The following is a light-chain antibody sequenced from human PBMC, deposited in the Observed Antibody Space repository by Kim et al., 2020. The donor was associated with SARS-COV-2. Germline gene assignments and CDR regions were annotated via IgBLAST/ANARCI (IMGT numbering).Light chain of an antibody. Sequence: AGGKTARITCGGNNVGSKSVHWCQQKPGQAPVLVIYYDSDRPSGIPERFSGSNSGNTATLTIRRVEAGDEADYYCQVWDSSSDHPVFGGGTQLTVL. CDR1: NVGSKS. CDR3: QVWDSSSDHPV. V-gene: IGLV3-21*04. J-gene: IGLJ3*02. CDR2: YDS.